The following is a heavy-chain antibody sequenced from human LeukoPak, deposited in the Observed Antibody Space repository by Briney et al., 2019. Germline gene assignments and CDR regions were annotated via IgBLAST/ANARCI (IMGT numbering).Heavy chain of an antibody. CDR3: ARISATTSHTDF. CDR2: IAGNGGST. Sequence: GGSQRFSFAASGFTFSCFVMHWGRQAPGKGLEYVSAIAGNGGSTYYANSVKGRFTISRDNSKNTLYLQMGSLRTEDMAVYYCARISATTSHTDFWGQRTLVTVSS. J-gene: IGHJ4*02. CDR1: GFTFSCFV. D-gene: IGHD6-25*01. V-gene: IGHV3-64*01.